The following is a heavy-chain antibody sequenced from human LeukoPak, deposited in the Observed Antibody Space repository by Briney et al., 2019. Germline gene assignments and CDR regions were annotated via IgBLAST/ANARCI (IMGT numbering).Heavy chain of an antibody. D-gene: IGHD2-8*01. CDR3: AKDRAIFGYCSNGVCYEIDY. CDR1: GFTVSSNH. V-gene: IGHV3-66*01. Sequence: PGGSLRLSCEASGFTVSSNHMTWVRQAPGKGLEWVSIIYSGGTTYYADSVKGRFTISRDNAKNSLYLQMNSLRAEDTAVYYCAKDRAIFGYCSNGVCYEIDYWGQGTLVTVSS. J-gene: IGHJ4*02. CDR2: IYSGGTT.